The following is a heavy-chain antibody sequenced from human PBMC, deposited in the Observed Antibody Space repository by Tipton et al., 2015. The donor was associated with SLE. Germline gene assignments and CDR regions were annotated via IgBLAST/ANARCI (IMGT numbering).Heavy chain of an antibody. V-gene: IGHV4-31*11. CDR1: GGSISSGGYS. Sequence: TLSLTCAVSGGSISSGGYSWSWIRQPPGKGLEWIGYIYYSGSTYYNPSLKSRVTISVDTSKNQFSLKLSSVTAADTAVYYCAGGYSGYSLGAFDIWGQGTMVTVSS. J-gene: IGHJ3*02. CDR2: IYYSGST. D-gene: IGHD5-12*01. CDR3: AGGYSGYSLGAFDI.